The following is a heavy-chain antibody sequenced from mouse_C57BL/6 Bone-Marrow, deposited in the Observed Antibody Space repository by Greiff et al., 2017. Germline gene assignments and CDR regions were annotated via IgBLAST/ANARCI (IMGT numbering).Heavy chain of an antibody. CDR1: GYSITSGYY. D-gene: IGHD4-1*01. V-gene: IGHV3-6*01. Sequence: VQLQQSGPGLVKPSQSLSLTCSVTGYSITSGYYWNWIRQFPGNKLEWMGYISYDGSNNYNPSLKNRISITRDTSKNQFFLKLNSVTTEDTATYYCAREGFNWSYYFDYWGQGTTLTVS. J-gene: IGHJ2*01. CDR3: AREGFNWSYYFDY. CDR2: ISYDGSN.